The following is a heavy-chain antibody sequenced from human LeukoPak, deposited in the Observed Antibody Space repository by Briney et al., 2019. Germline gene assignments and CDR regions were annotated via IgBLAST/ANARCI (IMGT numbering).Heavy chain of an antibody. CDR3: ASAGIAAAGTGLTDY. Sequence: GGSLRLSCAASGFTFSSYGRHWVRQAPGKGLEWVAVIWYDGSNTYYADSVKGRFTISRDNSKNTLYLQMNSLRAEDTAVYYCASAGIAAAGTGLTDYWGQGTLVTVSS. CDR1: GFTFSSYG. D-gene: IGHD6-13*01. V-gene: IGHV3-33*01. CDR2: IWYDGSNT. J-gene: IGHJ4*02.